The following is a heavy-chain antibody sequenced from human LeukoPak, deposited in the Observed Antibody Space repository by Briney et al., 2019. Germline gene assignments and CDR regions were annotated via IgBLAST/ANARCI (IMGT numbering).Heavy chain of an antibody. D-gene: IGHD4-23*01. CDR1: GYTSTDYY. CDR3: ARVFGRWNYFDY. Sequence: AAVKVSCKASGYTSTDYYMHWVRQAPGQGLEWMGWINPHSGGTNYAQKFQGRVTMTRDTSISTAYMELSRLRSDDTAAYYCARVFGRWNYFDYWGQGTLVTVSS. J-gene: IGHJ4*02. V-gene: IGHV1-2*02. CDR2: INPHSGGT.